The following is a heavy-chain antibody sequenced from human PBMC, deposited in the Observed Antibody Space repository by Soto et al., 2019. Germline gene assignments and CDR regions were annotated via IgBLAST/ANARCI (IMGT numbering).Heavy chain of an antibody. CDR1: GGTFSSYA. CDR3: SREENGDSSSWSRSYYYGMDV. V-gene: IGHV1-69*13. CDR2: NIPIFGTA. J-gene: IGHJ6*02. D-gene: IGHD6-13*01. Sequence: ASVKVSCKASGGTFSSYAISWVRQAPGQGLEWMGGNIPIFGTAKYAQKFQGRGTITADESTSTAYMELSSLRSEDTAVYYCSREENGDSSSWSRSYYYGMDVWGQGTTVTVSS.